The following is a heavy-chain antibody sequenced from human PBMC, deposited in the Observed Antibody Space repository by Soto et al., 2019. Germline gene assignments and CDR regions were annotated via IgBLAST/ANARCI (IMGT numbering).Heavy chain of an antibody. V-gene: IGHV4-4*02. CDR1: GASTSSENW. CDR3: ARDAGASRYYGMDV. Sequence: QVQLQESGPALVKPSGTLSLACTVSGASTSSENWWSWVRQAPGKGLEWIGEIYHSGATHYSPSLKRRVTLTLDKSKNQFFLKLDSVTAADSAVYYCARDAGASRYYGMDVWGQGTKVTVS. D-gene: IGHD2-8*02. CDR2: IYHSGAT. J-gene: IGHJ6*02.